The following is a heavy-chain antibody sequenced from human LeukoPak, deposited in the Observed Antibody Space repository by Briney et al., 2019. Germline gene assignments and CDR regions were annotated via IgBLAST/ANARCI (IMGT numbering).Heavy chain of an antibody. Sequence: SETLSLTCTVSGGSISGYYWSWIRQPPGKGLEWIGYIYDSGITYYNPSLKSRVTISVDTSKNQFSLYLSSVTAADTAVYYCARVTSGEFADYWGQGTLVTVSS. D-gene: IGHD3-10*01. V-gene: IGHV4-59*12. CDR1: GGSISGYY. CDR2: IYDSGIT. CDR3: ARVTSGEFADY. J-gene: IGHJ4*02.